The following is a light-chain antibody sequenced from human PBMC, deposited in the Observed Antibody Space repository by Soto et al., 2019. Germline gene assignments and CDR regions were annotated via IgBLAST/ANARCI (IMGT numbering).Light chain of an antibody. CDR1: SSDVGGYNF. CDR3: SSYTTSTTRII. CDR2: EGS. J-gene: IGLJ2*01. V-gene: IGLV2-8*01. Sequence: QSALTQPPSASGSPGQSVAISCTGTSSDVGGYNFVSWYQQHPGKAPKVLIYEGSKRASGVPDRFSGSKSGNTASLTVSGLQAEDEADYYCSSYTTSTTRIIFGGGTKLTVL.